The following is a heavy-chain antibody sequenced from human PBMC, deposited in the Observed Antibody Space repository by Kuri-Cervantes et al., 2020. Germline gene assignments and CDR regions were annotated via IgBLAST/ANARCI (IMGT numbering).Heavy chain of an antibody. Sequence: GGSLRLSCAASGFTFSSYGMHWVRQAPGKGLEWVSYISSSSSTIYYADSVKGRFTISRDNAKNSLYLKMNSLRDEDTAVYYRARERKGLGDAFDIWGQGTMVTVSS. CDR3: ARERKGLGDAFDI. J-gene: IGHJ3*02. V-gene: IGHV3-48*02. CDR2: ISSSSSTI. D-gene: IGHD2/OR15-2a*01. CDR1: GFTFSSYG.